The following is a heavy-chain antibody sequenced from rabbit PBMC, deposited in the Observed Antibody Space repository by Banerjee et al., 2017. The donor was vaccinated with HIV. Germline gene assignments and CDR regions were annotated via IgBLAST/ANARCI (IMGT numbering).Heavy chain of an antibody. CDR2: IYTGSGIT. J-gene: IGHJ6*01. Sequence: EESGGDLVKPEGSLTLTCTASGFSFSSSYWICWVRQAPGKGLEWIGCIYTGSGITYYASWAKGRFTISKTSSTTVTLQVTSLTAADTATYFCARVLVEYDYGMDLWGQGTLVTVS. V-gene: IGHV1S45*01. CDR1: GFSFSSSYW. D-gene: IGHD4-2*01. CDR3: ARVLVEYDYGMDL.